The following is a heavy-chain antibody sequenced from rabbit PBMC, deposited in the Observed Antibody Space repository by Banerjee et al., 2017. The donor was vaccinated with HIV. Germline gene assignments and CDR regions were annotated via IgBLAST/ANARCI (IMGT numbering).Heavy chain of an antibody. CDR2: INAVNGKA. V-gene: IGHV1S45*01. D-gene: IGHD1-1*01. CDR1: GFSFSNKAV. J-gene: IGHJ4*01. CDR3: ARDTGSGHYIDAYFDL. Sequence: QEQLVEYGGDLVQPEGSLTLTCKASGFSFSNKAVMCWVRQAPGKGLEWIACINAVNGKAVYSSWAKGRFTFSKTSSTTVTLQMTSLTAADTATYFCARDTGSGHYIDAYFDLWGQGTLVTVS.